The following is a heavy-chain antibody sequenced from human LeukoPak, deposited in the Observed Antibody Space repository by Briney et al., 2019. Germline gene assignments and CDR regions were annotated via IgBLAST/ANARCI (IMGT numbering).Heavy chain of an antibody. Sequence: PGGSLRLSCVVSGFTFSSYAMSWVRQAPGKGLEWVSTISGSSTYYADSVKGRFTISRDNSKNTLYLQMNSLRAEDTAVYYCAKDKWEASGNYYHYFDYWGQGILVTVSS. J-gene: IGHJ4*02. D-gene: IGHD1-26*01. CDR2: ISGSST. CDR3: AKDKWEASGNYYHYFDY. V-gene: IGHV3-23*01. CDR1: GFTFSSYA.